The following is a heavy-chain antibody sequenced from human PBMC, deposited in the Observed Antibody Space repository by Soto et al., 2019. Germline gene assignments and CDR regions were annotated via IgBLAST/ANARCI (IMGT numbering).Heavy chain of an antibody. CDR3: AGGICWESEY. Sequence: EVQLVESGGGLVQPGGSLRLSCAVSEFTFSSYWMTWIRQAPGKGLEWVANIKQDGAEKNYLESVRGRFTISRDNVKNSLYLEMNSLRAEDTAVYYFAGGICWESEYWGQGTLVTVSS. CDR1: EFTFSSYW. V-gene: IGHV3-7*05. J-gene: IGHJ4*02. CDR2: IKQDGAEK. D-gene: IGHD1-26*01.